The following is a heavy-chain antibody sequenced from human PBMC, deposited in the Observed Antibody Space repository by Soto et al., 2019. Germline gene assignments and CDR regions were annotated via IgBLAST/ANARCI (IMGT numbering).Heavy chain of an antibody. CDR1: GGSINNGGYS. CDR3: ARTSYDILTGRLDAFDI. CDR2: ISHGGNT. V-gene: IGHV4-30-2*01. J-gene: IGHJ3*02. Sequence: SETLSLTCAVSGGSINNGGYSWSWLRQPPGKGLEWIGYISHGGNTYYNPSLRSRVIMSIDKSKNHFSLGLKSVTAADTATYYCARTSYDILTGRLDAFDIWGQGTMVTVSS. D-gene: IGHD3-9*01.